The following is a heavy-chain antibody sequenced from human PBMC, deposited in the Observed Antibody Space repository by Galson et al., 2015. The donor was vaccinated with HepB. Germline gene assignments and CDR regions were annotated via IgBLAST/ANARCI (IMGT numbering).Heavy chain of an antibody. J-gene: IGHJ6*04. V-gene: IGHV1-46*01. CDR3: ARDLVRADARSSSSFYYYYGMDA. D-gene: IGHD6-6*01. CDR1: GYTFTSYY. CDR2: INPSGGST. Sequence: SVKVSCKASGYTFTSYYMHWVRQAPGQGLQWMGIINPSGGSTSYAQKFQGRVTMTRDTSTSTACMELSSLRSEDTAVYYCARDLVRADARSSSSFYYYYGMDAWGKGTTVTVSS.